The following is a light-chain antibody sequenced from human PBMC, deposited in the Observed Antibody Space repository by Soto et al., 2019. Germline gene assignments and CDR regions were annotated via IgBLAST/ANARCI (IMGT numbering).Light chain of an antibody. CDR2: DAS. Sequence: PGESATLSCRASQSVSSYLAWYQQKPGQAPRLLIYDASRRATGIPARFSGSGSGTDFTLTISSLEPEDFAVYYCQQRSNWPVTFGQGTKVDIK. V-gene: IGKV3-11*01. CDR3: QQRSNWPVT. CDR1: QSVSSY. J-gene: IGKJ1*01.